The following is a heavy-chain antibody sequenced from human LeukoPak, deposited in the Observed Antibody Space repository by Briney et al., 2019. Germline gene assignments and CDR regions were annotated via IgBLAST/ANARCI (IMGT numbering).Heavy chain of an antibody. CDR2: IKQDGSEK. D-gene: IGHD4-17*01. CDR3: AKYYGDYLGYFDS. CDR1: GFTFSSYW. J-gene: IGHJ4*02. Sequence: GGSLRLSCAASGFTFSSYWMYWVRQAPGKGLELVANIKQDGSEKYYVDSVKGRFTISRDNAKNSLYLQMNSLRAEDTAVYYCAKYYGDYLGYFDSWGQGTLVTVSS. V-gene: IGHV3-7*05.